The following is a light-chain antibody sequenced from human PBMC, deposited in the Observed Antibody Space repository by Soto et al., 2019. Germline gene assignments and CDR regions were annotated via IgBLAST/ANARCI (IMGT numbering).Light chain of an antibody. CDR3: QQYGYSSWT. Sequence: EIVLTQSPGTLSLSPGDRATLSCRASQSVDSKYLAWYQQKPGQAPRILIFAASGRATGIPDRFSGSGSGTDFTLTISRLDPEDFAVYYCQQYGYSSWTFGQGTKVEIK. V-gene: IGKV3-20*01. CDR1: QSVDSKY. J-gene: IGKJ1*01. CDR2: AAS.